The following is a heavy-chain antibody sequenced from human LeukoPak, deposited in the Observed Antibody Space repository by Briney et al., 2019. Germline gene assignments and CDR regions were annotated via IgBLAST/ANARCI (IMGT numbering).Heavy chain of an antibody. V-gene: IGHV3-23*01. D-gene: IGHD3-3*01. CDR3: AKSRGYDFWSGYNYYFDY. J-gene: IGHJ4*02. CDR1: GFTFSSYA. CDR2: ISGSGGST. Sequence: PGGSLRLSCAASGFTFSSYAMSWVRQAPGKGLEWVSAISGSGGSTYYADSVKGRFTISRDNSKNTLYLQMNSLRAEDTAVYYCAKSRGYDFWSGYNYYFDYWGQGTLVTVSS.